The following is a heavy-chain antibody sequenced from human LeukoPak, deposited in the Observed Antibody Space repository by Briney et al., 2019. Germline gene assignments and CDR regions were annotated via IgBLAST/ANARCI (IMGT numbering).Heavy chain of an antibody. V-gene: IGHV3-33*06. CDR1: GFTFSSYA. Sequence: GGSLRLSCAASGFTFSSYAMSWVRQAPGKGLEWVAVIWYDGTNKYYADSVKGRFTISRDSPKNTLYLQMNSLRAEDTAVYYCAKGHYYGSGSLDYWGQGTLVTVSS. D-gene: IGHD3-10*01. J-gene: IGHJ4*02. CDR3: AKGHYYGSGSLDY. CDR2: IWYDGTNK.